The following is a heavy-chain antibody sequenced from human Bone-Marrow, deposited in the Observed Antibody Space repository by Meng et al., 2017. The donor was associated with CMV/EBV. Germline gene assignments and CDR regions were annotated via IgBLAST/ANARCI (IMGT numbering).Heavy chain of an antibody. J-gene: IGHJ4*02. V-gene: IGHV1-18*01. CDR2: ISAYNGNT. CDR1: GYSFSTYG. CDR3: ARDRFPGHSGSYPLGY. D-gene: IGHD1-26*01. Sequence: ASVKVSCKASGYSFSTYGISWVRQAPGQGLEWMGWISAYNGNTNYAQKFQGRVTMTTDTSTSTAYMELRSLRSDDTAVYYCARDRFPGHSGSYPLGYWGQGMLVTVSS.